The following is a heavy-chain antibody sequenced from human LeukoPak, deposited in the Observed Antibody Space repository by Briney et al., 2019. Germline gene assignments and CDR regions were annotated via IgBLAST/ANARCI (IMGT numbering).Heavy chain of an antibody. V-gene: IGHV4-30-2*01. Sequence: PSETLSLTCAVSGGSISSGGYSWSWIRQPPGKGLEWIGYIYHSGSTYYNPSLKSRVTISVDRSKNQFSLKLSSVTAADTAVYYCAKTTVTSGVYYGMVVWGQGTTVTVSS. CDR1: GGSISSGGYS. CDR2: IYHSGST. J-gene: IGHJ6*02. CDR3: AKTTVTSGVYYGMVV. D-gene: IGHD4-17*01.